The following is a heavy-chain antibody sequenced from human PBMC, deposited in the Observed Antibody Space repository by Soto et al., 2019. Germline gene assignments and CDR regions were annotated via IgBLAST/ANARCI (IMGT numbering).Heavy chain of an antibody. Sequence: PGGSLRLSCAASGFTFSSCSVHWVRQVPGKGLEWLAVVSHDGSLYPYADSVKGRFSISRDNSRKTLYLQMNSLRPEDTAVYYCVKDRSDTWSFDYWGQGTLVTVSS. CDR2: VSHDGSLY. CDR1: GFTFSSCS. CDR3: VKDRSDTWSFDY. D-gene: IGHD2-8*02. V-gene: IGHV3-30*18. J-gene: IGHJ4*02.